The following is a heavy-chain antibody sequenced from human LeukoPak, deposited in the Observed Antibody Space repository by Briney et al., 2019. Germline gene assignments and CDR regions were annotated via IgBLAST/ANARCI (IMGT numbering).Heavy chain of an antibody. CDR2: ISSSSSYI. D-gene: IGHD4-23*01. V-gene: IGHV3-21*01. CDR3: AASYGGNSGAFDI. J-gene: IGHJ3*02. Sequence: GGSLRLSCAASGFTFSSYSMNWVRQAPGKGLEWVSSISSSSSYIYYADSVKGRFTISRDYAKHSLYLQMNSLRAEDTAVYYCAASYGGNSGAFDIWGQGTMVTVSS. CDR1: GFTFSSYS.